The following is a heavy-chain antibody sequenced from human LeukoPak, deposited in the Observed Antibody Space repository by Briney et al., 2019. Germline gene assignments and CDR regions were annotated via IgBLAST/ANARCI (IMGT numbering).Heavy chain of an antibody. CDR3: ASLRERSYYARGFDY. Sequence: SETLSLTCDVSGASINSRDWWIWVRQPPGKGLEWIGSIYYSGSTYYNPSLKSRVTISVDTSKNQFSLKLSSVTAADTAVYYCASLRERSYYARGFDYWGQGTLVTVSS. D-gene: IGHD1-26*01. V-gene: IGHV4-39*01. CDR2: IYYSGST. CDR1: GASINSRDW. J-gene: IGHJ4*02.